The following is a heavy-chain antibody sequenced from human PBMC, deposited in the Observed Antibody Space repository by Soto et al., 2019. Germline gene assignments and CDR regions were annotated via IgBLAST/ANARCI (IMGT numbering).Heavy chain of an antibody. Sequence: QVQLVQSGAEVKKPGASVKVSCKASGYTFNNYGISWVRQARGQGLEWMGWISGYNGDTDYAHNFKGRLTMTTDTSTSTAYMELRSLTSDDTAVFFCARDSGNFGVWTYFFDQWGQGTLITVSS. J-gene: IGHJ4*02. CDR3: ARDSGNFGVWTYFFDQ. CDR2: ISGYNGDT. D-gene: IGHD4-17*01. CDR1: GYTFNNYG. V-gene: IGHV1-18*01.